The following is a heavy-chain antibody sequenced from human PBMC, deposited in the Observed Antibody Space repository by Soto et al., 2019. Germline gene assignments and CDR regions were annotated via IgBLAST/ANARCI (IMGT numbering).Heavy chain of an antibody. J-gene: IGHJ4*02. Sequence: QVQLVQSGAEEKKPGASVKVSCKASGYTFTSYAMHWVRQAPGQRLEWMGWINAGNGNTKYSQKFQGRVTITRDTSASTAYMELGSLRSEDTAVYYCARDPDYGDYGTSPADDSWGQGTLVTVSS. CDR1: GYTFTSYA. D-gene: IGHD4-17*01. CDR3: ARDPDYGDYGTSPADDS. CDR2: INAGNGNT. V-gene: IGHV1-3*05.